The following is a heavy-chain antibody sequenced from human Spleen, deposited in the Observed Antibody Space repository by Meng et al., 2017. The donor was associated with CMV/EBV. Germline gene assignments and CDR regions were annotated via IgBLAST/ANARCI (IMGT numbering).Heavy chain of an antibody. J-gene: IGHJ3*02. CDR3: ARDSRLYNGSFRDAFDI. D-gene: IGHD1-26*01. CDR2: IYYSGST. V-gene: IGHV4-31*03. Sequence: SETLSLTCTVSGGSISSGPNYWTWIRQRPGEGLEWIGYIYYSGSTYYNRSLKSRLTMSVDTSNNQFSLRLSSVTAADTAVYYCARDSRLYNGSFRDAFDIWGQGTMVTVSS. CDR1: GGSISSGPNY.